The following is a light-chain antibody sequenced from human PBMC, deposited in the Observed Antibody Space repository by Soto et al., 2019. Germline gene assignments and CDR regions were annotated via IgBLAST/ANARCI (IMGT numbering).Light chain of an antibody. J-gene: IGLJ2*01. CDR2: GNS. CDR1: SSNIGAGYD. CDR3: QYYDSSLSVV. Sequence: QSVLTQPPSVSGAPVQRVTISCTGSSSNIGAGYDVHWYQQLPGTAPKILIYGNSNRPSGVPDRFSGSKSGTSASLAITGLQAEEEADYYCQYYDSSLSVVFGGGTKLTVL. V-gene: IGLV1-40*01.